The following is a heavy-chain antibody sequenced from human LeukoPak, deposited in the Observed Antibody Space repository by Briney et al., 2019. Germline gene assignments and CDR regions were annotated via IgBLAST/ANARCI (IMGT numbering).Heavy chain of an antibody. CDR3: ARSGTRYYFDY. J-gene: IGHJ4*02. CDR1: GYTFTSYY. Sequence: ASVKVSCKASGYTFTSYYMYWVRQAPGQGLEWMGLINPSGGSTSYAQKFQGRVTMTRDTSTSTVYMELSSLRSEDTAVYYCARSGTRYYFDYWGQGTLVTVSS. CDR2: INPSGGST. V-gene: IGHV1-46*01. D-gene: IGHD3-10*01.